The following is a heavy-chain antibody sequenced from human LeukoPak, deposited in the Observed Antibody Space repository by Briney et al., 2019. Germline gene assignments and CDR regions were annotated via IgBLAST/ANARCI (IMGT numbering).Heavy chain of an antibody. J-gene: IGHJ4*02. D-gene: IGHD3-22*01. CDR1: GGSLSSGSYY. V-gene: IGHV4-61*02. CDR3: ARARDDYYDSIEDY. Sequence: SETLSLTCTVSGGSLSSGSYYWSWIRQPAGTGLECIGRIYTSGSTNYNPSLKSRAIISVDTPKTQFSLKLSAVTPTKTPVFTCARARDDYYDSIEDYWGEGTLVSVSS. CDR2: IYTSGST.